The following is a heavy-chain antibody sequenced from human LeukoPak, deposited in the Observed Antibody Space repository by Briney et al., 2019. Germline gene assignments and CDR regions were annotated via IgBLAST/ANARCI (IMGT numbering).Heavy chain of an antibody. D-gene: IGHD3-22*01. CDR1: GFTFSSYT. J-gene: IGHJ4*02. CDR2: ISSGNSNI. V-gene: IGHV3-48*01. Sequence: GGSLRLSCAASGFTFSSYTMNWVRQAPGKGLEWVSYISSGNSNIYYADSVKGRFTISRDNSKNTLYLQMNSLRAEDTAVYYCAREVTMIGPFDYWGQGTLVTVSS. CDR3: AREVTMIGPFDY.